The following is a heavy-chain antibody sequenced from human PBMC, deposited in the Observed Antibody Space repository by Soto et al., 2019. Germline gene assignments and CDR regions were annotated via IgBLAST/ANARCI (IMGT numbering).Heavy chain of an antibody. D-gene: IGHD2-2*01. J-gene: IGHJ3*02. CDR1: GFTFTSSA. CDR2: IVVGSGNT. CDR3: AAGTIEYQLLFPDAFDI. Sequence: QMQLVQSGPEVKKPGTSVKVSCKASGFTFTSSAVQWVRQARGQRLEWIGWIVVGSGNTNYAQKFQERVTITRDMSTSTADMELSSLRSEDTAVYYCAAGTIEYQLLFPDAFDIWGQGTMVTVSS. V-gene: IGHV1-58*01.